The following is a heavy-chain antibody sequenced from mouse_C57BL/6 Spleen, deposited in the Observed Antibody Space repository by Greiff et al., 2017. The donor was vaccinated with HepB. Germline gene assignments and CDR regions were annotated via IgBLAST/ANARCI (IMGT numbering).Heavy chain of an antibody. J-gene: IGHJ2*01. D-gene: IGHD2-3*01. CDR1: GFSLTSYG. CDR3: ARHFDGYLYFDY. V-gene: IGHV2-6-1*01. CDR2: IWSDGST. Sequence: VKLMESGPGLVAPSQSLSITCTVSGFSLTSYGVHWVRQPPGKGLEWLVVIWSDGSTTYNSALKSRLSISKDNSKSQVFLKMNSLQTDDTAMYYCARHFDGYLYFDYWGQGTTLTVSS.